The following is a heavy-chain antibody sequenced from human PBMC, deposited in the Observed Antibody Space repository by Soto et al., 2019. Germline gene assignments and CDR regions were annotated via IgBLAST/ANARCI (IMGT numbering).Heavy chain of an antibody. J-gene: IGHJ4*02. V-gene: IGHV4-39*01. CDR2: IYYSGST. Sequence: PSETLSLTCTVSGGSISSSSYYWGWIRQPPGKGLEWIGSIYYSGSTYYNPSLKSRVTISVDTSKNQFSLKLSSVTAADTAVYYCARQAAGTLGDWGQGTLVTVSS. CDR1: GGSISSSSYY. CDR3: ARQAAGTLGD. D-gene: IGHD6-13*01.